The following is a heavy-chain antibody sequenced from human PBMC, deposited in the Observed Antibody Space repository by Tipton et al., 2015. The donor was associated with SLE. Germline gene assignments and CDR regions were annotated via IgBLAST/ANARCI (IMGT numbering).Heavy chain of an antibody. CDR2: IYTSGST. CDR3: ARGEGQWLVRGSFDY. J-gene: IGHJ4*02. Sequence: TLSLTCTVSGGSISSGSYYWSWIRQPAGKGLEWIGRIYTSGSTNYNPSLKSRVTISVDTSKNQFSLKLSSVTAADTAVYYCARGEGQWLVRGSFDYWGQGTLVTVSS. D-gene: IGHD6-19*01. V-gene: IGHV4-61*02. CDR1: GGSISSGSYY.